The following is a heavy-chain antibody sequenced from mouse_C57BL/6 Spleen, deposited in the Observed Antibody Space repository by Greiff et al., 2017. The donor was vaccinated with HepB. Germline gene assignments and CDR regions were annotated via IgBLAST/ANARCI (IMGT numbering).Heavy chain of an antibody. CDR3: ARQSFYFDY. CDR1: GFTFSSYG. V-gene: IGHV5-6*01. J-gene: IGHJ2*01. Sequence: EVQRVESGGDLVKPGGSLKLSCAASGFTFSSYGMSWVRQTPDKRLEWVATISSGGSYTYYPDSVKGRFTISRDNAKNTLYLQRSSLKSEDTAMYYCARQSFYFDYWGQGTTLTVSS. CDR2: ISSGGSYT.